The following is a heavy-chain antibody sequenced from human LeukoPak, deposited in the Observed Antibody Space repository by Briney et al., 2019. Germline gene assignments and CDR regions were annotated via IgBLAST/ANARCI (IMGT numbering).Heavy chain of an antibody. CDR3: ARQLELLEGEYYFDY. Sequence: GGSLRLSCAASGFTFSDYYMSWIRQAPGKGLEWVSYISSSGSTIYYADSVKGRFTISRDNAKNSLYLQMNSLRAEDTAVYYCARQLELLEGEYYFDYWGKGTLVTVSS. D-gene: IGHD1-7*01. J-gene: IGHJ4*02. CDR2: ISSSGSTI. V-gene: IGHV3-11*01. CDR1: GFTFSDYY.